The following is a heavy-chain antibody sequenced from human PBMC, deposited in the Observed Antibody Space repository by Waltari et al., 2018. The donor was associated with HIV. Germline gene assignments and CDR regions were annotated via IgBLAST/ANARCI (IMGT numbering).Heavy chain of an antibody. V-gene: IGHV5-51*03. CDR1: GYSFSSHW. J-gene: IGHJ2*01. Sequence: EVQLVQSGAEVKKPGESLKISCQASGYSFSSHWVGWVRQTPEKGLEWMALIYPPDSDFMYSRSFAGQVTISVDESHNIVYLEWLRLRASDTATYFCARVSAGAANPFDLWGQGTVVIVSS. CDR2: IYPPDSDF. CDR3: ARVSAGAANPFDL. D-gene: IGHD1-26*01.